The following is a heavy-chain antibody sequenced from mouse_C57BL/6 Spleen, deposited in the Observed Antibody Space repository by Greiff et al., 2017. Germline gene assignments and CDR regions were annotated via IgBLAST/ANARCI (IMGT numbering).Heavy chain of an antibody. Sequence: VQLQQSGAELVRPGASVTLSCKASGYTFTDYEMHWVKQTPVHGLEWIGAIDPETGGTAYNQKFKGKAILTADKSSSTAYMELRSLTSEDSAVYYCTGYSNPAWFAYWGQGTLVTVSA. V-gene: IGHV1-15*01. CDR2: IDPETGGT. CDR3: TGYSNPAWFAY. CDR1: GYTFTDYE. D-gene: IGHD2-5*01. J-gene: IGHJ3*01.